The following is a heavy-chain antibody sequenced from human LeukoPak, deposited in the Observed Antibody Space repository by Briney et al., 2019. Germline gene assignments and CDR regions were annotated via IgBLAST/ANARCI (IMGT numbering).Heavy chain of an antibody. D-gene: IGHD4-17*01. J-gene: IGHJ5*02. CDR3: ARCDYGLRCNWFDP. CDR2: ISTSGST. Sequence: SETLSLTCTVSNGSISSYYWSWIRQPAGQGLEWIGRISTSGSTNHNPSLKSRVTISVDTSRNRFSLELTSVTAADTAVYYCARCDYGLRCNWFDPWGQGTLVTVSS. CDR1: NGSISSYY. V-gene: IGHV4-4*07.